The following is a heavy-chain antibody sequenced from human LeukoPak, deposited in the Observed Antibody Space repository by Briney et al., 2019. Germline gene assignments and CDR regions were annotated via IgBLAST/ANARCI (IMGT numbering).Heavy chain of an antibody. CDR3: ATRGY. CDR1: GGSISSDY. Sequence: NPSETLSLTCTVSGGSISSDYWQWIRQPPGKGLEWIGYIYNSGSNNYNPSLKSRVTMSIDTSKNQFSLKLTSVTAADTAVYYCATRGYWGQGTLVTVSS. CDR2: IYNSGSN. V-gene: IGHV4-59*08. J-gene: IGHJ4*02. D-gene: IGHD3-10*01.